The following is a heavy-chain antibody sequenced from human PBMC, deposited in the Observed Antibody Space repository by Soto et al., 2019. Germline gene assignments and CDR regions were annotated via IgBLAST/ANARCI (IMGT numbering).Heavy chain of an antibody. CDR2: IRAYNGNT. CDR3: ATVGRYYYDSSGYPPADY. J-gene: IGHJ4*02. D-gene: IGHD3-22*01. V-gene: IGHV1-18*01. CDR1: GYTFTSYG. Sequence: ASVKVSCKASGYTFTSYGISWVRQAPGQGLEWMGWIRAYNGNTNYAQKLQGRVTMTTDTSTSTAYMELSSLRSEDTAVYYCATVGRYYYDSSGYPPADYWGQGTLVTVSS.